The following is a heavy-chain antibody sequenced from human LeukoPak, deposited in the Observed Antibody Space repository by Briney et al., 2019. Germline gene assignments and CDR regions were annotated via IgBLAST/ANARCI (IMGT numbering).Heavy chain of an antibody. Sequence: SETLSLTCTVSGGSINSYYWSWIRQPPGKGLEWIGEINHSGSTNYNPSPKSRVTISVDTSKNQFSLKLSSVTAADTAVYYCARGPKYYYGSGSYYRYNAFDIWGQGTMVTVSS. V-gene: IGHV4-34*01. CDR2: INHSGST. CDR1: GGSINSYY. CDR3: ARGPKYYYGSGSYYRYNAFDI. D-gene: IGHD3-10*01. J-gene: IGHJ3*02.